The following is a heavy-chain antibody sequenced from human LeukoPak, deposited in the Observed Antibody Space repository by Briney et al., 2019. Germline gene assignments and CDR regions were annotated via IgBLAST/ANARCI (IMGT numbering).Heavy chain of an antibody. V-gene: IGHV3-48*03. J-gene: IGHJ1*01. CDR1: GFTFSTYE. Sequence: TGGSLRLSCAASGFTFSTYETNWVRQAPGKGLEWVSYISSSGSIIHYADSVKGRFTIYRDNAKNSLYLQMNSLRAEDTAVYYCARDGDDYDGVEYSQHWGQGTLVSVSS. CDR2: ISSSGSII. CDR3: ARDGDDYDGVEYSQH. D-gene: IGHD5-24*01.